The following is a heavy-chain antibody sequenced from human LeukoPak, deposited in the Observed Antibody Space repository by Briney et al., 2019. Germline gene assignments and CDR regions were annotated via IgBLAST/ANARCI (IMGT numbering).Heavy chain of an antibody. J-gene: IGHJ6*03. D-gene: IGHD3-10*01. Sequence: GGSLRLSCAAPGSTFSRNWMHWVRQTPGKGLVWVSRINGDGSATTYADSVAGRFTISRDNAKNTIYLQMTSLRAEDTAVYYCARGVRGIISYYYYYMDLWGKGTTVTVSS. V-gene: IGHV3-74*01. CDR3: ARGVRGIISYYYYYMDL. CDR2: INGDGSAT. CDR1: GSTFSRNW.